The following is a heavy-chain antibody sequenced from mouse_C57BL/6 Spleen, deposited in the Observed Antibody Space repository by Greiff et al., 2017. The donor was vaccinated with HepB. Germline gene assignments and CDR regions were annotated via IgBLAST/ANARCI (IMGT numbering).Heavy chain of an antibody. Sequence: VQLQQPGAELVMPGASVKLSCKASGYTFTSYWMHWVKQRPGQGLEWIGEIDPSDSYTNYNQKFKGKSTLTVDKSSSTAYMQLSSLTSEDSAVYYCARGDDGYYLSYGYFDVCGTGTTVTVSS. CDR3: ARGDDGYYLSYGYFDV. CDR2: IDPSDSYT. CDR1: GYTFTSYW. D-gene: IGHD2-3*01. J-gene: IGHJ1*03. V-gene: IGHV1-69*01.